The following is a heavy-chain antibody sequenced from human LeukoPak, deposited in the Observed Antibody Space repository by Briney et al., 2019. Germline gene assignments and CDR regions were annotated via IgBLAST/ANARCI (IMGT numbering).Heavy chain of an antibody. Sequence: SETLSLTSTVSGDSISSYYWSWIRQPPGKGLEWIGYIYYTGSTNYNPPLKSRVTISADTSKNQFSLKLGSVTAADTAVYYCARVRHGWLDPWGQGTLVTVSS. D-gene: IGHD3-16*01. CDR3: ARVRHGWLDP. CDR2: IYYTGST. V-gene: IGHV4-59*01. CDR1: GDSISSYY. J-gene: IGHJ5*02.